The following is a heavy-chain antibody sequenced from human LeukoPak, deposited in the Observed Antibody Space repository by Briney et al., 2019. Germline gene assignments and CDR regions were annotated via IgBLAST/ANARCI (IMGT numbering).Heavy chain of an antibody. CDR1: GYTLTKLS. J-gene: IGHJ4*02. Sequence: ASVKVSFKVSGYTLTKLSFHWVRQAPGKGLAWMGVFNPEKGETNYAQKFQGRVTMTADTYTDTAYMELRSLISEDTAVYHCATGLEWALLHYFDYWGQGTQLTVS. CDR3: ATGLEWALLHYFDY. D-gene: IGHD1-26*01. V-gene: IGHV1-24*01. CDR2: FNPEKGET.